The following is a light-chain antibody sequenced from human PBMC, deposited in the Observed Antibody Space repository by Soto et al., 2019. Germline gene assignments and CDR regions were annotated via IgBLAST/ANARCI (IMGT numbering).Light chain of an antibody. J-gene: IGLJ3*02. V-gene: IGLV2-11*01. CDR3: AAWDDSLNGPGV. CDR2: DVS. CDR1: SSDVGGYNY. Sequence: QSALTQPRSVSGSPGQSVTISCTGTSSDVGGYNYVSWYQQHPGKAPKLMIYDVSKRPSGVPDRFSGSKSGNTASLTISGLQAEDEADYYCAAWDDSLNGPGVFGGGTKVTVL.